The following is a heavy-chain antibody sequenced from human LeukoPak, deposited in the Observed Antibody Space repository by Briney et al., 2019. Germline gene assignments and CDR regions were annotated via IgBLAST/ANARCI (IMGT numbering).Heavy chain of an antibody. CDR1: GGSFSGYY. Sequence: SETLSLTCAVYGGSFSGYYWSWIRQPPGKGLEWIGEIDHSGSTNYNPSLKSRVTISVDTSKNQFSLKLSSVTAADTAVYYCARIERRYCSGGSCKRGSFDYWGQGTLVTVSS. CDR3: ARIERRYCSGGSCKRGSFDY. CDR2: IDHSGST. J-gene: IGHJ4*02. D-gene: IGHD2-15*01. V-gene: IGHV4-34*01.